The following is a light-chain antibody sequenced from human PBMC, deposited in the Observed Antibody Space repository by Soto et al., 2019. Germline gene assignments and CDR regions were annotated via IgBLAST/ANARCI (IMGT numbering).Light chain of an antibody. J-gene: IGKJ1*01. CDR1: QSVSSN. CDR3: QQYNNWPPPWT. V-gene: IGKV3-15*01. Sequence: EIVMTQSPATLSVSPGERATLSCRASQSVSSNLAWYQQKPGQSPRLLIYGASTRANGIPARFSGSGSGTEFTLTISSLKSEDFAVYYCQQYNNWPPPWTFGQGTKVEIK. CDR2: GAS.